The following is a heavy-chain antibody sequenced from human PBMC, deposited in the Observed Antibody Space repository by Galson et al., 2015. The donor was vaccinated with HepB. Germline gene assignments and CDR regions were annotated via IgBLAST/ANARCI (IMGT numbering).Heavy chain of an antibody. CDR2: ISTNGATI. CDR3: ATTKFGSGAYWTFDI. V-gene: IGHV3-48*04. D-gene: IGHD4/OR15-4a*01. CDR1: DSTFSSYT. J-gene: IGHJ3*02. Sequence: SLRLSCAASDSTFSSYTMNWVRQTPGKGLQWISYISTNGATIHYADSVKGRFTVARDNAKNTMWLQMNSLRAEDTAVSYCATTKFGSGAYWTFDIWGQGTLVTVSS.